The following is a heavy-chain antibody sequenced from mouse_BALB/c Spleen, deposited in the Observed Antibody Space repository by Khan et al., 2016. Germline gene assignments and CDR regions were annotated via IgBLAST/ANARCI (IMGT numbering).Heavy chain of an antibody. V-gene: IGHV5-6*01. D-gene: IGHD1-1*01. J-gene: IGHJ1*01. CDR1: GFTFSSYG. CDR2: ISSGGGRT. CDR3: ASHAYGMKYFAV. Sequence: EVELVESGGGLVKPGGSAKVSCAASGFTFSSYGMSWVRQRPGQRLEWVGTISSGGGRTYYPDRVKGRSTITRDKSKNTPYLQLSSLTSEDSAMYFCASHAYGMKYFAVWGAGTTVPVSS.